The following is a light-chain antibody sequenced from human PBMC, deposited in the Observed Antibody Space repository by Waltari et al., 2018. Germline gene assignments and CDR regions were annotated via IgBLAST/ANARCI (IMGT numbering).Light chain of an antibody. V-gene: IGLV1-47*01. CDR1: NSNIGKNF. J-gene: IGLJ3*02. CDR2: RDD. Sequence: QSVLTQPPSASGTHGQRVTLSCSGSNSNIGKNFVYWYQQLAGTAPKLLIYRDDQGPSGVPDRFSGSKSGTSASLAISGLRSEDEADYYCAAWDDSLSGQVLFGGGTKLTVL. CDR3: AAWDDSLSGQVL.